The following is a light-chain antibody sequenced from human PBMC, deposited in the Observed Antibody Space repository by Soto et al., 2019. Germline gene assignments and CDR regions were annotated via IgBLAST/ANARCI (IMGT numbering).Light chain of an antibody. CDR2: DTS. CDR1: QSVSIH. CDR3: QQYGSSLIT. J-gene: IGKJ5*01. V-gene: IGKV3-20*01. Sequence: ETVMTQSPGTLSVSLGERATLSCRASQSVSIHLAWYQQKPGQAPRLLIYDTSTRATGIPARFSGSGSGTEFTLTISRLEPEDFAVYYCQQYGSSLITFGQGTRLEIK.